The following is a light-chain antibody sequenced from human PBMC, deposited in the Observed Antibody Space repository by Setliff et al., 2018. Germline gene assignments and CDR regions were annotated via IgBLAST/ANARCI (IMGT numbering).Light chain of an antibody. V-gene: IGLV1-51*01. Sequence: QSVLAQPPSVSAAPRQKVTISCSGSSSNIGSSYVSWYQQVPGTAPKLLIYDNNKRPSGIPDRFSGSKSGASGTLDITGLQTGDEAEYYCATWDFSLGGVVFGGGTKVTVL. J-gene: IGLJ2*01. CDR2: DNN. CDR1: SSNIGSSY. CDR3: ATWDFSLGGVV.